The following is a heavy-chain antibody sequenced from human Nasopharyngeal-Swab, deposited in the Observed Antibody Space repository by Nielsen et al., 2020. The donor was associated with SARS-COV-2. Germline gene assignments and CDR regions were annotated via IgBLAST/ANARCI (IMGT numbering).Heavy chain of an antibody. J-gene: IGHJ4*02. Sequence: SETLSLTCTVSGGSISSGGYYWSWIRQHPGKGLEWIGYIYYSGSTYYNPSLKSRVTISVDTSKNQFSLKLSSVTAADTAVYYCARVRGMYSSDWAYFFDDWGQGILVTVSS. CDR2: IYYSGST. CDR3: ARVRGMYSSDWAYFFDD. CDR1: GGSISSGGYY. D-gene: IGHD6-19*01. V-gene: IGHV4-31*03.